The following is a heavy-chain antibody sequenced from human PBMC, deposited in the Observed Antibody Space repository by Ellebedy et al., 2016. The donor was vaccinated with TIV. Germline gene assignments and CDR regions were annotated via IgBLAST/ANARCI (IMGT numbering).Heavy chain of an antibody. CDR1: GFTFDDYA. D-gene: IGHD1-26*01. CDR2: IWYDGSNK. V-gene: IGHV3-33*08. J-gene: IGHJ6*02. Sequence: GESLKISCAASGFTFDDYAMHWVRQAPGKGLEWVAIIWYDGSNKDYVDHVKGRFTISRDNSKNTLYLQMNSLRAEDTAVYYCARAVDSGRDMDVWGQGTTVTVSS. CDR3: ARAVDSGRDMDV.